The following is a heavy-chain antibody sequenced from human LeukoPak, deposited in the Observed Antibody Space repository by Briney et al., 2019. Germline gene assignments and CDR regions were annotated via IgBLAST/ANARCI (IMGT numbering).Heavy chain of an antibody. CDR1: GGSISTSIYY. D-gene: IGHD3-16*01. CDR2: IYYSGST. CDR3: ARDGGSYYYYYMDV. J-gene: IGHJ6*03. Sequence: PSETLSLTCTVSGGSISTSIYYWDWIRQPPGKGLEWIGSIYYSGSTYYSPSLRSRVSMSMDASKNQFSLQLNSVTAADTAVYYCARDGGSYYYYYMDVWGKGTTVTVSS. V-gene: IGHV4-39*07.